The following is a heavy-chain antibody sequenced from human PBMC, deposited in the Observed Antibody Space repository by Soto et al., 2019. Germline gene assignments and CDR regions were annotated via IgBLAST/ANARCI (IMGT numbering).Heavy chain of an antibody. CDR3: ARARGGYSYGFFDY. D-gene: IGHD5-18*01. CDR2: IYYSGST. J-gene: IGHJ4*02. CDR1: GGSISSYY. Sequence: SETLSLTCTVSGGSISSYYWSWIRQPPGKGLEWIGYIYYSGSTNYNPSLKSRVTISVDTSKNQFSLKLSSVTAADTAVYYCARARGGYSYGFFDYWGQGTLVTVSS. V-gene: IGHV4-59*01.